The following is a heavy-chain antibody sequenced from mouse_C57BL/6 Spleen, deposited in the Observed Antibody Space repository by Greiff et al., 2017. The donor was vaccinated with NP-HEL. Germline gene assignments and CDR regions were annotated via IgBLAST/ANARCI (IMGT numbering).Heavy chain of an antibody. V-gene: IGHV1-80*01. Sequence: VQLQQSGAELVKPGASVKISCKASGYAFSSYWMNWVKQRPGKGLEWIGQIYPGDGDTNYNGKFKGKATLTADKSSSTAYMQLSSLTSEDSAVYFCARPLSTVVAMDYWGQRTSVTVSS. CDR2: IYPGDGDT. J-gene: IGHJ4*01. CDR1: GYAFSSYW. CDR3: ARPLSTVVAMDY. D-gene: IGHD1-1*01.